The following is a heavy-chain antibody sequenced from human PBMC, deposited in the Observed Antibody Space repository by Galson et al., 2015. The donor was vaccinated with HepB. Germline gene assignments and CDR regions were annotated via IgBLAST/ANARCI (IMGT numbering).Heavy chain of an antibody. CDR1: GFTFRNYD. D-gene: IGHD6-13*01. J-gene: IGHJ6*02. CDR3: TRDLRLAAPGTFHYYGMDV. Sequence: SLRLSCAASGFTFRNYDMHWVRQGAGKGLEWVSAIGTAGDTYYADSVRGRFTISRENARNSLYLQMNGLRAGDTAVYYCTRDLRLAAPGTFHYYGMDVWGQGTTVTVSS. CDR2: IGTAGDT. V-gene: IGHV3-13*01.